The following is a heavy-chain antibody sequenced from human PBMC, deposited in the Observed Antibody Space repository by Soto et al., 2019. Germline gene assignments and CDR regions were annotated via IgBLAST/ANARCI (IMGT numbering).Heavy chain of an antibody. CDR2: IYPGDSDT. CDR1: GYSFTSYW. D-gene: IGHD3-10*01. CDR3: ARLGMVRGVSGLPYYYMDV. Sequence: GESLKISCKGSGYSFTSYWIGWVRQMPGKGLEWMGIIYPGDSDTRYSPSFQGQVTISADKSISTAYLQWSSLKASDTAMYYCARLGMVRGVSGLPYYYMDVWGKGTTVTVSS. V-gene: IGHV5-51*01. J-gene: IGHJ6*03.